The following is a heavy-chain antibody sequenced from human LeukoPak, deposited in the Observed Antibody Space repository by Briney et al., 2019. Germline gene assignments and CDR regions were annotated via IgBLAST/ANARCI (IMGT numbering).Heavy chain of an antibody. V-gene: IGHV3-7*01. CDR1: GFTFSNYW. D-gene: IGHD2-2*02. CDR2: IKEDGSEK. Sequence: PGKSLRLSCAASGFTFSNYWMSWVRQAPGKGLEWVANIKEDGSEKYYVDSVKGRFTISRDNAKNSVHLQMNSLRAEDTAVYYCARTSTSCYKVCYYYYMDVWGKGTTVTVSS. CDR3: ARTSTSCYKVCYYYYMDV. J-gene: IGHJ6*03.